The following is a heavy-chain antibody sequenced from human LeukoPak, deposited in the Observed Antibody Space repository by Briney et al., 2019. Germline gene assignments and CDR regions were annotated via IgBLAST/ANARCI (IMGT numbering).Heavy chain of an antibody. CDR2: ISSSSSTI. D-gene: IGHD3-22*01. J-gene: IGHJ4*02. CDR1: GFTFSSYS. Sequence: GGSLRLSCAASGFTFSSYSMNWVRQAPGKGLEWVSYISSSSSTIYYADSVKGRFTISRDNAKNSLYLQMNSLRAEDTAVYYCARVSSTYYDSSGFDYWGQGTLVTVSS. CDR3: ARVSSTYYDSSGFDY. V-gene: IGHV3-48*04.